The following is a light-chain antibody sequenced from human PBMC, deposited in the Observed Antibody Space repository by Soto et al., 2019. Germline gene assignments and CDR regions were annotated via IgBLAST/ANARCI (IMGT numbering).Light chain of an antibody. V-gene: IGKV1-39*01. J-gene: IGKJ1*01. Sequence: DIQMTQSPSTLPASVGDRVTITCRASQSISSYLNWYQQKPGKAPKXLIYAASSLQSGVPSRFSGSGSGTDGTLTISSLQPEDCETYYGQQSYSTPWTFGQGTKVDIK. CDR2: AAS. CDR1: QSISSY. CDR3: QQSYSTPWT.